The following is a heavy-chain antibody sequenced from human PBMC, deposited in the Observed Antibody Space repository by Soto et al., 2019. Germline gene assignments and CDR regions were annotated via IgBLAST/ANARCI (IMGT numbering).Heavy chain of an antibody. Sequence: QVQLVQSGAEVKKPGSSVKVSCKASGGTFSSYAISWVRQAPGQGLEWMGGIIPIFGTANYEQKFQGRVTITADESTSTAYRELSSLRSEDTAVYYCARVLGYCSGGSCYGGSYYYYGMDVW. CDR1: GGTFSSYA. D-gene: IGHD2-15*01. CDR2: IIPIFGTA. CDR3: ARVLGYCSGGSCYGGSYYYYGMDV. J-gene: IGHJ6*01. V-gene: IGHV1-69*01.